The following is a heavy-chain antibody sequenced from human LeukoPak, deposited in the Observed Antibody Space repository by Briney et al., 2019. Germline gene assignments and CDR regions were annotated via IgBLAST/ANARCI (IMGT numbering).Heavy chain of an antibody. CDR2: ISSSGSTI. V-gene: IGHV3-48*03. D-gene: IGHD6-19*01. CDR1: GFTFSSYE. CDR3: ARETSYSSGDWFDH. J-gene: IGHJ5*02. Sequence: GGSLRLSCAASGFTFSSYEMNWVRQAPGKGLEWVSYISSSGSTIYYADSVRGRFTISRDNAKNSLYLQMSSLRAEDTAVYYCARETSYSSGDWFDHWGQGTLVTVSS.